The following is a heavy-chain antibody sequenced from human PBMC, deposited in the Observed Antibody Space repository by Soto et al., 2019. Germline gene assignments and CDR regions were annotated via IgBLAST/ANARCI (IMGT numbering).Heavy chain of an antibody. D-gene: IGHD5-18*01. Sequence: PSVKVSCKPPGYTFMTYGISWVRQAPGQGREWMGWISAYNGNTNYAQKLQGLVTITEDKSTITAYMELSSLRSEDTAVYYFARDLSQYSYGSFDYWAQETLLTASS. CDR3: ARDLSQYSYGSFDY. CDR2: ISAYNGNT. V-gene: IGHV1-18*04. J-gene: IGHJ4*02. CDR1: GYTFMTYG.